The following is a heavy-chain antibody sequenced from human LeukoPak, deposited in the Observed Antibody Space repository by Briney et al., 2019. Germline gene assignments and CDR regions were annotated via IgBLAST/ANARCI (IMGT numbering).Heavy chain of an antibody. CDR3: ARTGWYYYDSSGGHFDY. V-gene: IGHV5-51*01. CDR1: GYSFTSYW. Sequence: GESLKISCKGSGYSFTSYWIGWVRQMPGKGLEWMGIIYPGDSDTRYSPSFQGQVTISADKSISTAYLQWSSLKASDTAMYYCARTGWYYYDSSGGHFDYWGQGTLVTVSS. CDR2: IYPGDSDT. J-gene: IGHJ4*02. D-gene: IGHD3-22*01.